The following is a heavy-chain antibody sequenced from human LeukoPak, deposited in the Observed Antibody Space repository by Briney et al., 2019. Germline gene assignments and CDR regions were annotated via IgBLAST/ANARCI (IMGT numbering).Heavy chain of an antibody. CDR2: INPNSGGT. V-gene: IGHV1-2*02. CDR1: GYTFTGYY. CDR3: AGLWFGEFSSGAFDI. Sequence: GSVKVSCKASGYTFTGYYMHWVRQAPGQGLEWMGWINPNSGGTNYAQKFQGRVTMTRDTSINTAYMELSRLRSDDTAVYYCAGLWFGEFSSGAFDIWGQGTMVTVSS. D-gene: IGHD3-10*01. J-gene: IGHJ3*02.